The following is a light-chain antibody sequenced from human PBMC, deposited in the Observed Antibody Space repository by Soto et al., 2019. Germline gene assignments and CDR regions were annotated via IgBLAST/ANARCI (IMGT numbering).Light chain of an antibody. J-gene: IGKJ4*01. CDR3: QHSLTFPLS. CDR2: DTS. V-gene: IGKV1-8*01. CDR1: QAISPY. Sequence: AIRMTQSPSSVSASTGDRVTITCRASQAISPYLAWYQQKPGKAPKILIYDTSTLQSGVPSRFSGSGSGTDFTLIISGLQSEVFATCHCQHSLTFPLSFCGGTKV.